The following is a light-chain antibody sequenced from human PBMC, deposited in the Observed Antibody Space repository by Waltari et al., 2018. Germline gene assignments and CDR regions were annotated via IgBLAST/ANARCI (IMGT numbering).Light chain of an antibody. J-gene: IGKJ2*03. Sequence: DIQMTQSPSTLSASVGDRVTITCRASQSISSWLAWYQQKPGKAPTLLIYKASSLESGVPSRFSGSGSGTEFTLTISSLQPDDFATYFCQASYTTPYSFGQGTKVEIK. V-gene: IGKV1-5*03. CDR2: KAS. CDR1: QSISSW. CDR3: QASYTTPYS.